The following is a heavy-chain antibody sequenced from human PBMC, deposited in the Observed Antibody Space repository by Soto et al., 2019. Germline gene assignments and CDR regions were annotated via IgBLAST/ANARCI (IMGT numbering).Heavy chain of an antibody. CDR2: IDPSDSYT. Sequence: PGESLKISCKGSGYSFTRYWISGVREMPGKGLEWMGRIDPSDSYTNYSPSFQGHVTISADKSISTAYLQWSSLKASDTAMYYCARHVDYYYYYGMDVWGQGTTVTVSS. CDR3: ARHVDYYYYYGMDV. D-gene: IGHD3-10*02. J-gene: IGHJ6*02. CDR1: GYSFTRYW. V-gene: IGHV5-10-1*01.